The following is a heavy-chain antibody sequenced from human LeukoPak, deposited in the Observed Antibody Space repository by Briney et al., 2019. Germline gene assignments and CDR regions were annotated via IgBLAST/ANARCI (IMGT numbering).Heavy chain of an antibody. Sequence: SVKVSCKASGGTFSSYAISWVRQAPGQGLEWMGGIIPIFGTANYAQKFQGRVTITTDEPTSTAYMELSSLRSEDTAVYYCARGAGGIVVVPAAHRYYMDVWGKGTTVTVSS. CDR2: IIPIFGTA. V-gene: IGHV1-69*05. CDR1: GGTFSSYA. J-gene: IGHJ6*03. CDR3: ARGAGGIVVVPAAHRYYMDV. D-gene: IGHD2-2*01.